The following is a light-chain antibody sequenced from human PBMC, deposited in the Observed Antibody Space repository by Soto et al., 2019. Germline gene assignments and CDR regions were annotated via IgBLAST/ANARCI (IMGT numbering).Light chain of an antibody. CDR2: AAS. J-gene: IGKJ1*01. CDR3: HQYAYQQT. CDR1: QGINTS. V-gene: IGKV1-9*01. Sequence: DILLTQSPALLSAFVGDSVTLTCRASQGINTSLAWYQQKPGKAPKLLIYAASTVHSGVPSRFSGSGSGTDFTLTISRLEPEDFAVYYCHQYAYQQTFAQGTKVDIK.